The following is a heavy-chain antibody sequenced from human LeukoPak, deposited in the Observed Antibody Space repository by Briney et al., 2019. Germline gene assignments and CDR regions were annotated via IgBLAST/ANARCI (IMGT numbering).Heavy chain of an antibody. J-gene: IGHJ3*02. CDR2: VDPEDGET. CDR3: ATGLVVGASDAFDI. V-gene: IGHV1-69-2*01. CDR1: GYTFTDYY. D-gene: IGHD1-26*01. Sequence: VATVKISCKASGYTFTDYYMPWVQQAPGKGLEWMGLVDPEDGETIYAEKFQGRVTITADTSTDTAYMELSSLRSEDTAVYYCATGLVVGASDAFDIWGQGTMVTVSS.